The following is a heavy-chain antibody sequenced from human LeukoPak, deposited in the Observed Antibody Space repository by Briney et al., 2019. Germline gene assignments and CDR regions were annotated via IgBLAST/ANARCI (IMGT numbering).Heavy chain of an antibody. Sequence: PGTSLRLSCAASGFTFSSYWMSWVRQAPGKGLEWVANIKQDGSEKYYVDSVKGRFTISRDNAKNSLYLQMNSLRAEDTAVYYCARGRGTWYSSSWERYFDYWGQGTLVTVSS. CDR2: IKQDGSEK. J-gene: IGHJ4*02. CDR1: GFTFSSYW. CDR3: ARGRGTWYSSSWERYFDY. D-gene: IGHD6-13*01. V-gene: IGHV3-7*03.